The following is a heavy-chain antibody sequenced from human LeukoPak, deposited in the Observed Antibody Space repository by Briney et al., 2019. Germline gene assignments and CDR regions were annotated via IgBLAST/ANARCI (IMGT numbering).Heavy chain of an antibody. J-gene: IGHJ4*02. CDR3: ARVAELGMAYFDY. CDR1: GGTFSSYA. CDR2: IIPIFGTA. D-gene: IGHD1-26*01. Sequence: SVKVSCKASGGTFSSYAISWVRQAPGQGLEWMGGIIPIFGTANYAQEFQGRVTITADESTSTAYMELSSLRSEDTAVYYCARVAELGMAYFDYWGQGTLVTVSS. V-gene: IGHV1-69*13.